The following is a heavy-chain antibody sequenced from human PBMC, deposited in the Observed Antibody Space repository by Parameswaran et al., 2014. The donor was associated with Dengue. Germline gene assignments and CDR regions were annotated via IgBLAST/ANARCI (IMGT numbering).Heavy chain of an antibody. V-gene: IGHV3-74*01. J-gene: IGHJ4*02. CDR3: VRYTGSII. Sequence: VRQMPGKGLVWVSRINSDQTITTYADSVKGRFTISRDDAKNTMYLQMNSLRVDDTAVYYCVRYTGSIIWGQGTLVTVSS. CDR2: INSDQTIT. D-gene: IGHD1-26*01.